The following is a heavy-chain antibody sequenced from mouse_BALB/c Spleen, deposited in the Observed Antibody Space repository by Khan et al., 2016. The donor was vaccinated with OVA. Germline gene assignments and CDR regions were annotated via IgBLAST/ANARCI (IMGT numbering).Heavy chain of an antibody. CDR1: GFSLTGHG. Sequence: VQLQESGPGLVAPSQSLSITCTVSGFSLTGHGLIRVRQPPGKGLVWLGMISGDGSTDYNSALKSRLVISKDNSKSQVFLLMNILQTDDTARYFCARELRLGGFAYWGQGTLVTVSA. CDR2: ISGDGST. D-gene: IGHD1-2*01. CDR3: ARELRLGGFAY. J-gene: IGHJ3*01. V-gene: IGHV2-6-7*01.